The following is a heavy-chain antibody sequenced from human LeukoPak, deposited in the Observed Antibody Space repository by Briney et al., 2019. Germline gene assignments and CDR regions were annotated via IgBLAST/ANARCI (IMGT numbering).Heavy chain of an antibody. CDR3: ARAIAVAGLFDY. CDR1: GFTFSSYG. Sequence: GGSLRLSCAASGFTFSSYGMNWVRQAPGKGLEWISGISPSGGGTYYADFVKGRFTISRDDAKNSLYLQMNSLRAEDTAVYYCARAIAVAGLFDYWGQGTLVTVSS. D-gene: IGHD6-19*01. J-gene: IGHJ4*02. CDR2: ISPSGGGT. V-gene: IGHV3-23*01.